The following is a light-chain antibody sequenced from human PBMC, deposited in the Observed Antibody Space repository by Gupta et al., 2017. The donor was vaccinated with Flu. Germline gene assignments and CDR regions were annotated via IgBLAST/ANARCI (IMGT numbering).Light chain of an antibody. CDR2: GESNRATS. V-gene: IGKV3-20*01. J-gene: IGKJ4*01. CDR3: QQDGSSPIT. CDR1: QSLTSSY. Sequence: EIVLTQSPDILSLSPGERATLFCRASQSLTSSYLAWYQHNPGQAPRRLIYGESNRATSSRATGIPDRFSGSGSGTDFTLTISRLRPEDFAVYYCQQDGSSPITFGGGTKVDIK.